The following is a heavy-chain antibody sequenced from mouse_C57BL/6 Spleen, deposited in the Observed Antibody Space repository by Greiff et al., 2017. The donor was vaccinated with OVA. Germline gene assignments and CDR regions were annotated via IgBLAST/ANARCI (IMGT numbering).Heavy chain of an antibody. Sequence: QVQLQQPGTELVKPGASVKLSCKASGYTFTSYWMHWVKQRPGQGLEWIGNINPSNGGTNYNEKFKSKATLTVDKSSSTAYMQLSSLTSEDSAVYYCARLDYYGSSYQAWFAYWGQGTLVTVSA. V-gene: IGHV1-53*01. CDR3: ARLDYYGSSYQAWFAY. J-gene: IGHJ3*01. CDR1: GYTFTSYW. CDR2: INPSNGGT. D-gene: IGHD1-1*01.